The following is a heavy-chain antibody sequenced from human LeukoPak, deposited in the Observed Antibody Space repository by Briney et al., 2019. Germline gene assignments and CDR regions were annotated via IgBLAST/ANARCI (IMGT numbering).Heavy chain of an antibody. CDR3: ARHPRTYTNYNNGFDY. Sequence: PSETLSLTCTVSGGSISSYYWSWIRQPPGKGLEWIGYIYYSGSTNYNPSLKSRVTISVDTSKNQFSLKLNSVTAADTAVYYCARHPRTYTNYNNGFDYWGQGTLVTVSS. V-gene: IGHV4-59*08. CDR1: GGSISSYY. D-gene: IGHD4-11*01. J-gene: IGHJ4*02. CDR2: IYYSGST.